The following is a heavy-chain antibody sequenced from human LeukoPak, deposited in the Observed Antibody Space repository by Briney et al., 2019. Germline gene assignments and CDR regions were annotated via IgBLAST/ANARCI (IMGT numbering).Heavy chain of an antibody. CDR3: AREAIFGVVIRYFDL. J-gene: IGHJ2*01. CDR2: IYPGDSDT. Sequence: PGESLKISCKGSGYSFTSYWIGWVRQMPGKGLEWMGIIYPGDSDTRYSPSFQGQVTISADKSISTAYLQWSSLKASDTAMYYCAREAIFGVVIRYFDLWGRGTLVTVSS. D-gene: IGHD3-3*01. V-gene: IGHV5-51*01. CDR1: GYSFTSYW.